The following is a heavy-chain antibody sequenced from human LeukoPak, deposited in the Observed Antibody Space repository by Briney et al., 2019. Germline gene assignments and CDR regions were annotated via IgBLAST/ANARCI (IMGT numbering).Heavy chain of an antibody. CDR3: ARDLSWLGYDSSGYYSDAFDI. CDR1: GFTFSSYS. D-gene: IGHD3-22*01. CDR2: ISSSSSYI. J-gene: IGHJ3*02. V-gene: IGHV3-21*01. Sequence: NTGGSLRLSCPASGFTFSSYSMNWVRQAPGKGLEWVSSISSSSSYIYYADSVKGRFTISRDNAKNSLYLQMNSLRAEDTAVYYCARDLSWLGYDSSGYYSDAFDIWGQGTMVTVSS.